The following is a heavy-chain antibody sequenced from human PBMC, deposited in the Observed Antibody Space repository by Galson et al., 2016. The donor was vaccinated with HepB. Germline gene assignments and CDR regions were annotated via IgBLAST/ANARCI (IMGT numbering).Heavy chain of an antibody. J-gene: IGHJ4*02. Sequence: SVKVSCKASGYIFTSYDMNWVRQAPGQGLEWMGWINTNTGDPTYAPGFTGRFVLSLDTSVGTSYLQISGLRAEDTAIYYCARGGGPAAMRYHFDSWGQGTLVPVSS. CDR1: GYIFTSYD. CDR2: INTNTGDP. CDR3: ARGGGPAAMRYHFDS. D-gene: IGHD2-2*01. V-gene: IGHV7-4-1*02.